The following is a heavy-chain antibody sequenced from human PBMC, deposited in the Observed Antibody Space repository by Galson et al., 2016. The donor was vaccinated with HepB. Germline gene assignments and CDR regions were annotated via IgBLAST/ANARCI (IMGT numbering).Heavy chain of an antibody. Sequence: AEVKKPGESLTISCKGSGYRFTSYWIGWVRQMPGKGLEWMGIIYPGDSDTRYSPSFQGRVTISADKTISTADLQWSSLKASDTAMYYCARRGLYSTTFDYWGQGTLVTVSS. CDR3: ARRGLYSTTFDY. V-gene: IGHV5-51*01. CDR1: GYRFTSYW. CDR2: IYPGDSDT. D-gene: IGHD2/OR15-2a*01. J-gene: IGHJ4*02.